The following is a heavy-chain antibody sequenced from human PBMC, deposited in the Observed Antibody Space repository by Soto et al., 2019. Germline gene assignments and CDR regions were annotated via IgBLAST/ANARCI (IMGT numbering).Heavy chain of an antibody. Sequence: GESLQISCKGSGYSFTSYWISCVRQMPGKGLEWMGRIDPSDSYTNYSPSFQGHVTISADKSISTAYLKWSSLKASDTAMYYCARQSIVATITHYYYGMDVWGQGTTVNVSS. J-gene: IGHJ6*02. CDR2: IDPSDSYT. CDR3: ARQSIVATITHYYYGMDV. CDR1: GYSFTSYW. D-gene: IGHD5-12*01. V-gene: IGHV5-10-1*01.